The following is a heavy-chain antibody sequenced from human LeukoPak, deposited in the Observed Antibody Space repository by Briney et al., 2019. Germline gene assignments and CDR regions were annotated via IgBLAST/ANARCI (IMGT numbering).Heavy chain of an antibody. Sequence: GGSLRLSCAASGFTFSSYSMDWVRQAPGKGLEWVSYISSSSSTIYYADSVKGRFTISRDNAKNSLYLQMNSLRAEDTAVYYCVRGGESTWSWGQGTLVTVSS. CDR2: ISSSSSTI. V-gene: IGHV3-48*04. CDR3: VRGGESTWS. D-gene: IGHD2-15*01. CDR1: GFTFSSYS. J-gene: IGHJ5*02.